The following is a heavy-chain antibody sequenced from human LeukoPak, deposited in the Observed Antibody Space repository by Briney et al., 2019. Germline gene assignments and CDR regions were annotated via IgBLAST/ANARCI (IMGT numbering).Heavy chain of an antibody. CDR1: GGSFSGYY. D-gene: IGHD5-24*01. J-gene: IGHJ6*02. Sequence: SETLSLTCAVYGGSFSGYYWSWIRQPPGKGLEWIGDINHSGSTNYNPSLKSRVTISVDTSKNQFSLKLSSVTAADTAVYYCARGPRWTAGKGGMDGWGQRTTVSASS. CDR2: INHSGST. CDR3: ARGPRWTAGKGGMDG. V-gene: IGHV4-34*01.